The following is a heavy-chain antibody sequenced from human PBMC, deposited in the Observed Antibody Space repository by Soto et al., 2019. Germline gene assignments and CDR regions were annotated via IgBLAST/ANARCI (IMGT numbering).Heavy chain of an antibody. J-gene: IGHJ6*02. Sequence: VASVKVSCKASGYTFTGYYMHWVRQAPGQGLEWMGWINPNSGGTNYAQKFQGWVTMTRDTSISTAYMELSRLRSDDTAVYYCARDRSYQLLYTPYYYYYYGMDVWGQGTTVTVSS. CDR2: INPNSGGT. D-gene: IGHD2-2*02. CDR3: ARDRSYQLLYTPYYYYYYGMDV. CDR1: GYTFTGYY. V-gene: IGHV1-2*04.